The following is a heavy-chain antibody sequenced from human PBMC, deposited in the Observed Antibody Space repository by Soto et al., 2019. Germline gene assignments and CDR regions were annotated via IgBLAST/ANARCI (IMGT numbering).Heavy chain of an antibody. V-gene: IGHV1-69*13. J-gene: IGHJ4*02. CDR1: GGLFSSYA. CDR3: ARGGSGYVWFNEF. Sequence: SVKVSCKDTGGLFSSYAVSWVRQAPGQGLEWMGGIIPVFDTVYYAQKFQGRVTITADESTNTAYMELSSLRSEDTAMYYCARGGSGYVWFNEFWGQGTLVTVYS. D-gene: IGHD3-22*01. CDR2: IIPVFDTV.